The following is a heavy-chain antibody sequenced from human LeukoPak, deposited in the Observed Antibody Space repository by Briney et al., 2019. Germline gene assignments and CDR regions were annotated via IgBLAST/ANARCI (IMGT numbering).Heavy chain of an antibody. V-gene: IGHV3-21*01. CDR3: ARYCRGGSCYSGGAFDI. J-gene: IGHJ3*02. CDR1: GFTFSSYS. CDR2: ISSSSSYI. Sequence: GGSLRLSCAASGFTFSSYSMNWVSQAPGKGLEWVSSISSSSSYIYYADSVKGRFTISRDNAKNSLYLQMNRLRAEDTAVYYCARYCRGGSCYSGGAFDIWGQGTMVTVSS. D-gene: IGHD2-15*01.